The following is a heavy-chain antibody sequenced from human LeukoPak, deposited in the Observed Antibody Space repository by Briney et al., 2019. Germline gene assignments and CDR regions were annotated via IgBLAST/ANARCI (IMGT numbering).Heavy chain of an antibody. CDR2: ISAYNGNT. J-gene: IGHJ4*02. V-gene: IGHV1-18*01. Sequence: ASVKVSCKASGYTFTSYGISWVRQAPGQGLECMGWISAYNGNTNYAQKLQGRVTMTTDTSTSTAYMELSRLRSDDTAVYYCARTVPVVVVAATLFDYWGQGTLVTVSS. CDR1: GYTFTSYG. D-gene: IGHD2-15*01. CDR3: ARTVPVVVVAATLFDY.